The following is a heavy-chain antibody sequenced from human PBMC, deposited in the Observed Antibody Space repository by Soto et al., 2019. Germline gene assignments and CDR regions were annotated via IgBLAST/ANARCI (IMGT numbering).Heavy chain of an antibody. J-gene: IGHJ3*01. Sequence: PPETVSRTYAVSCFFISSGNYWGWIRKPAWKGLERIGSILHAGRTYCNPSIKSRVNISVDMSKNQFSLKLNSVNAADTAVYYCARARWYDAFDVWGKGRVVT. V-gene: IGHV4-38-2*01. CDR1: CFFISSGNY. D-gene: IGHD2-15*01. CDR2: ILHAGRT. CDR3: ARARWYDAFDV.